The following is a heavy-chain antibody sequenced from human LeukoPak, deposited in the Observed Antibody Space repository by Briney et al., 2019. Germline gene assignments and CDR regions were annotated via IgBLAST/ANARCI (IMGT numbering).Heavy chain of an antibody. CDR2: ISWNSGSI. CDR3: AKDPLQQRPYSGSYQIDY. V-gene: IGHV3-9*01. Sequence: GGSLRLSCAASGFTFDDYAMHWVRQAPGKGLEWVSGISWNSGSIGYADSVKGRFTISRDNAKNSLYLQMNSLRAEDTALYYCAKDPLQQRPYSGSYQIDYLGQGTLVTVSS. J-gene: IGHJ4*02. D-gene: IGHD1-26*01. CDR1: GFTFDDYA.